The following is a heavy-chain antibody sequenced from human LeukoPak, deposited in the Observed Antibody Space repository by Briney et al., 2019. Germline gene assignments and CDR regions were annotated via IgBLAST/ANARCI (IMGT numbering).Heavy chain of an antibody. V-gene: IGHV3-23*01. D-gene: IGHD3-22*01. J-gene: IGHJ5*02. CDR1: GFHFRDYA. CDR2: ISGSGSRT. CDR3: ARHGIPYDDSGYSNWFDP. Sequence: PGGSLRLSCAGSGFHFRDYAISWLRQAPGKGLEWVSVISGSGSRTSYADSVKGRFNISRDNSRNTLYLEMKNLRVEDTAVYYCARHGIPYDDSGYSNWFDPWGQGTLVTVSS.